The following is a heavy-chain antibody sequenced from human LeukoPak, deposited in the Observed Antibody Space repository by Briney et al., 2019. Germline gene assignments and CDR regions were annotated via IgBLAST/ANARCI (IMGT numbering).Heavy chain of an antibody. CDR2: INPNSGGT. CDR1: GYTFTSYG. Sequence: ASVKVSCKASGYTFTSYGISWVRQAPGQGLEWMGWINPNSGGTNYAQKFQGRVAMTADTSISTAYMDLSRLRSDDTAVYYCARHGRFYDAFDIWGQGTMVTVSS. CDR3: ARHGRFYDAFDI. D-gene: IGHD3-3*01. J-gene: IGHJ3*02. V-gene: IGHV1-2*02.